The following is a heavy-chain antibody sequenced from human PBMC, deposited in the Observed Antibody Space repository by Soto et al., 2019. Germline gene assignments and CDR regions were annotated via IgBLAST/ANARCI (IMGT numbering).Heavy chain of an antibody. J-gene: IGHJ5*02. CDR3: ARNGDSSDYRGWFDP. Sequence: EVQLVESGGGLVQPGGSLRLSCAASGFTVSSNYMSWVRQAPGKGLEWVSVIYSGGTTYYADSVKGRFTISRDNSKNTQELQMNSLRAEDTAVYYCARNGDSSDYRGWFDPRGQGTLVTVSS. V-gene: IGHV3-66*01. CDR2: IYSGGTT. D-gene: IGHD3-22*01. CDR1: GFTVSSNY.